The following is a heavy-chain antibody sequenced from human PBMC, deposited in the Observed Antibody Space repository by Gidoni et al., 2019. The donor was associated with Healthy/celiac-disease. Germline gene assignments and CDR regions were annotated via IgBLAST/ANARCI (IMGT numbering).Heavy chain of an antibody. D-gene: IGHD5-18*01. CDR1: GFTFSSYA. CDR3: ARDQFWGVDTAMVDY. J-gene: IGHJ4*02. V-gene: IGHV3-30-3*01. CDR2: ISYDGSNK. Sequence: QVQLVESGGGVVQPGRSLRLSCAASGFTFSSYAMHWVRQAPGKGLEWVAVISYDGSNKYYADSVKGRFTISRDNSKNTLYLQMNSLRAEDTAVYYCARDQFWGVDTAMVDYWGQGTLVTVSS.